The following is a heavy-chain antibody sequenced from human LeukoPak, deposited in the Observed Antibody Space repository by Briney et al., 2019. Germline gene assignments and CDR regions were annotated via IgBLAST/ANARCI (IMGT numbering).Heavy chain of an antibody. D-gene: IGHD1-26*01. V-gene: IGHV1-46*01. Sequence: EASVKVSCKASGYTFTSYYMHWVRQAPGQGLEWMGIINPSGGNTGYAQKFQGRVTMTRNTSISTAYMELSSLRSEDTAVYYCARWGSIVGAADDWGQGTLVTVSS. CDR1: GYTFTSYY. CDR3: ARWGSIVGAADD. J-gene: IGHJ4*02. CDR2: INPSGGNT.